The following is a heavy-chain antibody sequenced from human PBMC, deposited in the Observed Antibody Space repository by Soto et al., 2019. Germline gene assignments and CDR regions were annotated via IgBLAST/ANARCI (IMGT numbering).Heavy chain of an antibody. CDR2: IYHSGST. CDR1: GGSISSGGYS. J-gene: IGHJ6*02. D-gene: IGHD3-22*01. CDR3: ARALVTDYNSRDYHYYFEMDV. Sequence: SETLSLTCAVSGGSISSGGYSWSWIRQPPGKGLEWIGYIYHSGSTYYNPSLKSRDTISVDRSKNQFSLKLSSVTAADTAAYYCARALVTDYNSRDYHYYFEMDVWGQGTSVTV. V-gene: IGHV4-30-2*01.